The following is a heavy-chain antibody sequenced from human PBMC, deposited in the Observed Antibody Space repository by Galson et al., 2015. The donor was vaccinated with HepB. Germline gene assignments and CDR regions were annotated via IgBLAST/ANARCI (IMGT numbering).Heavy chain of an antibody. Sequence: SLRLSCAASGFTFSSYAMSWVRQAPGKGLEWVSAISGSGGSTYYADSVKGRFTISRDNSKNTLYLQMNSLRAEDTAVYYCAKDQYIVVVTATYFDYWGQGTLVTVSS. CDR3: AKDQYIVVVTATYFDY. CDR2: ISGSGGST. D-gene: IGHD2-21*02. J-gene: IGHJ4*02. V-gene: IGHV3-23*01. CDR1: GFTFSSYA.